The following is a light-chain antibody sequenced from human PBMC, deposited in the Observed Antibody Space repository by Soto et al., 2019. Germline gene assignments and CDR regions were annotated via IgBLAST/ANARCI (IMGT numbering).Light chain of an antibody. CDR3: SSYSSSSTLCV. J-gene: IGLJ1*01. V-gene: IGLV2-14*03. CDR2: DVS. Sequence: QSVLTQPASVSGSPGQSITISCTVTSSDVGGYNYVSWYQQYPGKAPRLIIYDVSNRPSGVSNRFSGSKSGNRASLTISGLQAEDEADYYCSSYSSSSTLCVFGTGAKVTVL. CDR1: SSDVGGYNY.